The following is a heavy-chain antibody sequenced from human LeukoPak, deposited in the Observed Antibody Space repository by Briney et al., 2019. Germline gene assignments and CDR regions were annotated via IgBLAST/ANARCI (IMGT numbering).Heavy chain of an antibody. D-gene: IGHD4-17*01. CDR2: INHSGSS. Sequence: KPSETLSLTCAVYGGSFGGYYWSWIRQPPGKGLEWIGEINHSGSSNYNPSLKSRVTISVDTSKNQFSLKLSSVTAADTAVYYCARGEDGDYYFQHWGQGTLVTVSS. J-gene: IGHJ1*01. CDR3: ARGEDGDYYFQH. CDR1: GGSFGGYY. V-gene: IGHV4-34*01.